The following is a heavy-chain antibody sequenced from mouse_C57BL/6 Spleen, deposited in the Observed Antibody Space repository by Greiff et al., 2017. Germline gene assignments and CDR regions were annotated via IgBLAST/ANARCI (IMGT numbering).Heavy chain of an antibody. D-gene: IGHD1-1*01. Sequence: QVQLQQPGAELVKPGASVKLSCKASGYTFPSYWMQWVKQRPGQGLEWIGEIDPSDSYTNYNQKFKGKATLTVDTSSSTADMQLSSLTSEDSAVYYCARSVITTVVAEGNAMDYWGQGTSVTVSS. CDR2: IDPSDSYT. CDR1: GYTFPSYW. V-gene: IGHV1-50*01. CDR3: ARSVITTVVAEGNAMDY. J-gene: IGHJ4*01.